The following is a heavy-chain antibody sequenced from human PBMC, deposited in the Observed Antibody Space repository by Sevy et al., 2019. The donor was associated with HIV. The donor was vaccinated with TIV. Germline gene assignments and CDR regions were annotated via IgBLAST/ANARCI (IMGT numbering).Heavy chain of an antibody. V-gene: IGHV3-7*01. Sequence: GGSLRLSCAASGFTFSSYWMTWVRQAPGKGLEWVANIKQDMSEKYYADSVKGRFTISRENARNSLYLQMESLRAEDTVVYYCARAQQVTMLVVIGGLYFDFWGQGTLVTVSS. CDR3: ARAQQVTMLVVIGGLYFDF. CDR1: GFTFSSYW. D-gene: IGHD3-22*01. CDR2: IKQDMSEK. J-gene: IGHJ4*02.